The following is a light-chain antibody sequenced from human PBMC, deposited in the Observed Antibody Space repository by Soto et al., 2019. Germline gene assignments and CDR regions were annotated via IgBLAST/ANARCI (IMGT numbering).Light chain of an antibody. J-gene: IGKJ5*01. CDR1: QRVSSY. Sequence: EIVLTQSPATLSLSPGERATLSCRASQRVSSYLAWYQQKPGQAPRLLIYDASNRATGIPARSSGSGSGTDFTLTIRSLEPEDFAVYYCQQRSNWPPSFGQGTPLEIK. CDR3: QQRSNWPPS. CDR2: DAS. V-gene: IGKV3-11*01.